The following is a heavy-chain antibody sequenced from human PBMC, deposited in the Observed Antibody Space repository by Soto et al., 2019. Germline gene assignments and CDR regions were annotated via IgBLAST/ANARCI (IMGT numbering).Heavy chain of an antibody. Sequence: ETLSLTCAVYGGSFSGYYWSWIRQPPGKGLEWIGEINHSGSTNYNPSLKSRVTISVDTSKNQFSLKLSSVTAADTAVYYCARGLAPKFDFWSGYYNWFDPWGQGTLVTVSS. D-gene: IGHD3-3*01. CDR1: GGSFSGYY. V-gene: IGHV4-34*01. CDR3: ARGLAPKFDFWSGYYNWFDP. CDR2: INHSGST. J-gene: IGHJ5*02.